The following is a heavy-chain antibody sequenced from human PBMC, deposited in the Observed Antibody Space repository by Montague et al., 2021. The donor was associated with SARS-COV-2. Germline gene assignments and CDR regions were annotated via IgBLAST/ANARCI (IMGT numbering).Heavy chain of an antibody. CDR3: ARVGAYGDYPTPPTFDY. D-gene: IGHD4-17*01. V-gene: IGHV4-59*01. J-gene: IGHJ4*02. CDR1: GGSISSYY. CDR2: SYYSGST. Sequence: SETLSLTCTVSGGSISSYYWSWIRQPPGKGLEWIGYSYYSGSTNYNPSLKSRVTISVDTSKNQFSLKLSSGTAADTAVYYCARVGAYGDYPTPPTFDYWGQGTLVTVSS.